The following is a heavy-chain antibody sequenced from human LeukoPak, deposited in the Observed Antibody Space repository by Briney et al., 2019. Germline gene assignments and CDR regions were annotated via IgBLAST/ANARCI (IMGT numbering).Heavy chain of an antibody. V-gene: IGHV3-48*03. CDR2: ISSSGRAI. CDR3: ARDSGPYNWIPPFDY. Sequence: GGSLRLSCAASGFTFSSYEMNWVRQAPGKGLEWVSYISSSGRAIYYADSVKRLFNISRDNAKNSLYLQMNSLRAEDTAVYYCARDSGPYNWIPPFDYWGQGTLVTVSP. J-gene: IGHJ4*02. D-gene: IGHD1-20*01. CDR1: GFTFSSYE.